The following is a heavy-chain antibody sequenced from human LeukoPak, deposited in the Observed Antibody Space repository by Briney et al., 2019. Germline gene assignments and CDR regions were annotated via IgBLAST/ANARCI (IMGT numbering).Heavy chain of an antibody. V-gene: IGHV3-23*01. Sequence: GGSLRLSCAASGFPFSNYAMTWVRQAPGRGLEWVSVISGGGTATYYGDSVKGRLTISRDNSKNTLHLQMDSLRADDTAIYYCVKGGRTNSPLDYWGQGTLVTVSS. D-gene: IGHD1-14*01. CDR2: ISGGGTAT. J-gene: IGHJ4*02. CDR3: VKGGRTNSPLDY. CDR1: GFPFSNYA.